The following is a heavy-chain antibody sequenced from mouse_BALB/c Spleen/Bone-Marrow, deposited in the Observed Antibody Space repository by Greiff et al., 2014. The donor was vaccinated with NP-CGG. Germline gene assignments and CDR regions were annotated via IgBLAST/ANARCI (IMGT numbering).Heavy chain of an antibody. D-gene: IGHD1-1*01. CDR3: TSSSFYYGSSDCYFDV. V-gene: IGHV1S22*01. J-gene: IGHJ1*01. CDR1: GYTFTSYC. Sequence: LQQSGSELVKPGASVKLSCKASGYTFTSYCMHWVKQRPGQGLEWLGNIYPGTGSINYDEKFKGKATLTADTSSNTAYMQLSSLTSDDTAVYYCTSSSFYYGSSDCYFDVWGAGTTGTVSS. CDR2: IYPGTGSI.